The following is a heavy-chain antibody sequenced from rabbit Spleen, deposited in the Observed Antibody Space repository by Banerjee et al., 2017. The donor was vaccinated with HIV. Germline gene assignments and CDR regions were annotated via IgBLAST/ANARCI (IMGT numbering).Heavy chain of an antibody. V-gene: IGHV1S40*01. CDR3: ARDLVAVIGWNFNL. CDR1: GSDISGYT. D-gene: IGHD1-1*01. J-gene: IGHJ4*01. CDR2: IYGDRSGTT. Sequence: QSLEESGGGLVRPGTSLTLTCTASGSDISGYTLGWVRQAPGKGLEWIAVIYGDRSGTTYYASWVKGRFTFSKTSSTTVTLQMTSLTAADTATYVCARDLVAVIGWNFNLWGPGTLVT.